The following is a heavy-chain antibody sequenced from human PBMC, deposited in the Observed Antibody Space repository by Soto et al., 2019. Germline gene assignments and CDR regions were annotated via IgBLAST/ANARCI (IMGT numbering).Heavy chain of an antibody. V-gene: IGHV4-59*01. D-gene: IGHD1-1*01. J-gene: IGHJ4*02. CDR2: IYYSGST. Sequence: SETLSLTWTVSCGTMRSFGGSWIRQPPGKGLEWIGYIYYSGSTNYNPSLKSRVSMSVDTSKNQFSLNLTTVTPADTAVNYWAGWEFPFDQLDSWGRGPLVTAS. CDR3: AGWEFPFDQLDS. CDR1: CGTMRSFG.